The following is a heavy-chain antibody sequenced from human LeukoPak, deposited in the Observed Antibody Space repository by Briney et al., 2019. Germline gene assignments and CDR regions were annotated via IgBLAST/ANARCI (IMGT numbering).Heavy chain of an antibody. CDR2: ISYDGFNK. Sequence: GGSLRLSCAASGFTFITYTMYWVRQAPGKGLEWVAVISYDGFNKYYADSVKGRFTISRDNSKNTLYLQMNSLRAEDTAVYYCASRSGYYYVPQHWGQGTLVTVSS. J-gene: IGHJ1*01. V-gene: IGHV3-30*04. CDR3: ASRSGYYYVPQH. D-gene: IGHD3-22*01. CDR1: GFTFITYT.